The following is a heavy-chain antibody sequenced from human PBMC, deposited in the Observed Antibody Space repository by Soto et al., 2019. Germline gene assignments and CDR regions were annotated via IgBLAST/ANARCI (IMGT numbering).Heavy chain of an antibody. CDR3: ERDRPILMVLSLDWYFDL. Sequence: PGGSLRLSCAASGFTFSGSAMHWVRQAPGKGLEWVAIISYDGNYKYCADSVKGRFTISRDNSKSTLYLQMNSLRPEDTAVYYCERDRPILMVLSLDWYFDLWGRGTLVTVSS. D-gene: IGHD3-22*01. CDR2: ISYDGNYK. J-gene: IGHJ2*01. V-gene: IGHV3-30-3*01. CDR1: GFTFSGSA.